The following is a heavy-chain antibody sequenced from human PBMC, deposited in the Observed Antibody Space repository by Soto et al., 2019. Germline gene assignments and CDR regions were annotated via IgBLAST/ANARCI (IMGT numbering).Heavy chain of an antibody. J-gene: IGHJ5*02. CDR3: TRDQGGSYDSWFDP. V-gene: IGHV3-21*06. CDR1: TFNSYS. Sequence: EVQLVESGGGLVKPGGSLRLSCTFTFNSYSLNWVRQAPGKGLGWVSSIIIGIAYIKYEDSVKGRFTISKDNANNLLYLQMSSLRVDDTAVYYCTRDQGGSYDSWFDPWGQGTLVTVSS. D-gene: IGHD1-26*01. CDR2: IIIGIAYI.